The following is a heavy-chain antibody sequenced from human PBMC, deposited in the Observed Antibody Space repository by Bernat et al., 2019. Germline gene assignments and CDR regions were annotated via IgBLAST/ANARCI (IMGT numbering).Heavy chain of an antibody. Sequence: EVQLVESGGGLVQPGGSLRLSCAASGFTFSSYEMNWVRQAPGKGLEWVSYISSSGSTRYYANSVKGRFTISRDNDKNSLYLQMSSLRAEDTAVYYCARNLAAAGPAGFDYWGQGTLVTVSS. CDR3: ARNLAAAGPAGFDY. V-gene: IGHV3-48*03. CDR1: GFTFSSYE. D-gene: IGHD6-13*01. J-gene: IGHJ4*02. CDR2: ISSSGSTR.